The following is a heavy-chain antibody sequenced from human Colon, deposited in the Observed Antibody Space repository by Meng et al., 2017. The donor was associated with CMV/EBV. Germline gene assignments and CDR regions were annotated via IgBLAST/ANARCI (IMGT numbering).Heavy chain of an antibody. Sequence: GESLKISCATSGLVLSRYWMAWVRQTPGKELEWVANINEDGSERKYVDSVRGRFTISRDNVKSSVFLQMNGLRAEDTAVYYCAGGAVATRTNYFDAWGQGTLVTVSS. J-gene: IGHJ4*02. D-gene: IGHD4-23*01. CDR3: AGGAVATRTNYFDA. CDR2: INEDGSER. CDR1: GLVLSRYW. V-gene: IGHV3-7*01.